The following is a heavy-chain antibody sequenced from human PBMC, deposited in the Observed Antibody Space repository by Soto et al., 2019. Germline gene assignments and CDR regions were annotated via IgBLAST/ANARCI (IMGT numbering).Heavy chain of an antibody. CDR1: GYSFTSYW. CDR3: ARGYCSGGSCYSNWFDP. Sequence: GESLKISCMGSGYSFTSYWIGWVRQMPGKGLEWMGIIYPGDSSTKYSPSSQGHVAISADNSLSTAHLQWSSLKASDTAMYYCARGYCSGGSCYSNWFDPWGQGTLVTVSS. J-gene: IGHJ5*02. D-gene: IGHD2-15*01. CDR2: IYPGDSST. V-gene: IGHV5-51*01.